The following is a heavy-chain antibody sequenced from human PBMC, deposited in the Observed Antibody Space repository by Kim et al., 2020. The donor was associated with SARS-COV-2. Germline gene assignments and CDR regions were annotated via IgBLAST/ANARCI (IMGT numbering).Heavy chain of an antibody. V-gene: IGHV3-9*01. D-gene: IGHD3-3*01. Sequence: GGSLRLSCAASGFTFGDYAMHWVRQAPGKGLEWVSGISWNSGSIGYADSVKGRFTISRDNAKNSLYLQMNSLRAEDTALYYCAKAPYYDFWSGYLRFDPWGQGTLVTGSS. J-gene: IGHJ5*02. CDR3: AKAPYYDFWSGYLRFDP. CDR1: GFTFGDYA. CDR2: ISWNSGSI.